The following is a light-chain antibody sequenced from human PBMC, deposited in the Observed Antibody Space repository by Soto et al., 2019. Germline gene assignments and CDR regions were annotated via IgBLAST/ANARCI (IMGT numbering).Light chain of an antibody. CDR2: RAS. Sequence: DIQMTQSPSTLSASVGDRVTITCRASQSISSWLAWYQQKPGKAPKLLIYRASNLETGVPSRFSGSGSGTEFTLTISSLQPDDFATYYRQQYNDYLLTFGPGTKVDIK. CDR3: QQYNDYLLT. CDR1: QSISSW. J-gene: IGKJ3*01. V-gene: IGKV1-5*03.